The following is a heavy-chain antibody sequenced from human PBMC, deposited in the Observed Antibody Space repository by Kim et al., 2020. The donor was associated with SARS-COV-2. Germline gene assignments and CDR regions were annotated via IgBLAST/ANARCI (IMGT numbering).Heavy chain of an antibody. CDR3: ARGVDGYNFHFDP. CDR1: GYTFTGYY. CDR2: INPNSGGT. D-gene: IGHD5-12*01. Sequence: SVKVSCKASGYTFTGYYMHWVRQAPGQGLEWMGRINPNSGGTNYAQKFQGRVTMTRDTSISTAYMELSRLRSDDTAVYYCARGVDGYNFHFDPWGQGTLVTVSS. V-gene: IGHV1-2*06. J-gene: IGHJ5*02.